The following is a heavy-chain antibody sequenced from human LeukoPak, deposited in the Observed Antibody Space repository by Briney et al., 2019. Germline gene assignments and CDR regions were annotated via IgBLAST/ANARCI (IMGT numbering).Heavy chain of an antibody. V-gene: IGHV3-48*03. J-gene: IGHJ4*02. CDR3: ARDGDCSSTSCYPYYYFDY. CDR1: GSTFSSYE. D-gene: IGHD2-2*01. CDR2: ISSSGSTI. Sequence: GGSLRLSCAASGSTFSSYEMNWVRQAPGKGLEWVSYISSSGSTIYYADSVKGRFTISRDNAKNSLYLQMNSLRAEDTAVYYCARDGDCSSTSCYPYYYFDYWGQGTLVTVSS.